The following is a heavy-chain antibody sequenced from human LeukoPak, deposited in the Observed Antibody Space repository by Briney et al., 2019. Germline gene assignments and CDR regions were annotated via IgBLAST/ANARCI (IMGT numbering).Heavy chain of an antibody. CDR1: GGSFSGYY. Sequence: PSETLSLTCAVYGGSFSGYYWSWIRQPPGKGLEWIGEINHSGSTNYNPSLKSRVTISVDTSKNQFSLRLSSVTAADTAVYYCARSYSSGYDRLDYWGQGTLVAVSS. CDR2: INHSGST. CDR3: ARSYSSGYDRLDY. D-gene: IGHD5-12*01. V-gene: IGHV4-34*01. J-gene: IGHJ4*02.